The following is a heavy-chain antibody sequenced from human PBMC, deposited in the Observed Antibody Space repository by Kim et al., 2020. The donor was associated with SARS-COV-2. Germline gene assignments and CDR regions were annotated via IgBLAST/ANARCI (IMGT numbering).Heavy chain of an antibody. CDR1: GFTVSSNY. J-gene: IGHJ6*02. CDR3: ARGLFGDHYYYYGMDV. V-gene: IGHV3-53*01. Sequence: GGSLRLSCAASGFTVSSNYMSWVRQAPGKGLEWVSVIYSGGSTYYADSVKGRFTISRDNSKNTLYLQMNSLRAEDTAVYYCARGLFGDHYYYYGMDVWGQGTTVTVSS. CDR2: IYSGGST. D-gene: IGHD3-10*01.